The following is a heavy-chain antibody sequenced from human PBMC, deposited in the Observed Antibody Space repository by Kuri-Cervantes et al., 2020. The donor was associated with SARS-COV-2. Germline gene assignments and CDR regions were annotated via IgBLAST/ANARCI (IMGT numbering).Heavy chain of an antibody. CDR3: AKVPGDGYNWNYSPLFDY. D-gene: IGHD1-7*01. CDR1: GYTFTRYG. Sequence: ASVKVSCKASGYTFTRYGISWVRQAPGQGLEWMGWISTYNGNTNYAQKFQGRVTMTTDKSTSTAYMELRSLRSDDAAVYYCAKVPGDGYNWNYSPLFDYWGQGTLVTVSS. V-gene: IGHV1-18*04. CDR2: ISTYNGNT. J-gene: IGHJ4*02.